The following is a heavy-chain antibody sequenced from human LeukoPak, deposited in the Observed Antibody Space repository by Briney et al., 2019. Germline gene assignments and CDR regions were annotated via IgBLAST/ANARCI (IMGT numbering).Heavy chain of an antibody. CDR3: ARVEQQPYYYYYGMDV. CDR1: GFTVSSNY. CDR2: IYSGGST. V-gene: IGHV3-53*04. D-gene: IGHD6-13*01. J-gene: IGHJ6*02. Sequence: GGSLRLSCAASGFTVSSNYMSWVRQAPGKGLEWVSVIYSGGSTYYADSVKGRFTISRHNSKNTLYLQMNSLRAEDTAVYYCARVEQQPYYYYYGMDVWGQGTTVTVSS.